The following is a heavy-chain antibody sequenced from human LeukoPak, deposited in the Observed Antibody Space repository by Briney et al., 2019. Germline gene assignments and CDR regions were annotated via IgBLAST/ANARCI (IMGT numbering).Heavy chain of an antibody. Sequence: PSETLSLTCAVYGGSFSGYYWSWIRQPPGKGLEWIGYIYYSGSTNYNPSLKSRVTISVDTSKNQFSLKLSSVTAADTAVYYCARSSGSYGPNWFDPWGQGTLVTVSS. CDR2: IYYSGST. V-gene: IGHV4-59*01. CDR1: GGSFSGYY. D-gene: IGHD1-26*01. CDR3: ARSSGSYGPNWFDP. J-gene: IGHJ5*02.